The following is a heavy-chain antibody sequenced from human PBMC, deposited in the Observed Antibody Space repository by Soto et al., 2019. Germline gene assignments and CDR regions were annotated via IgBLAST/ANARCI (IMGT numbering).Heavy chain of an antibody. CDR3: ARDSRVGANSDACDV. V-gene: IGHV1-18*01. J-gene: IGHJ3*01. D-gene: IGHD1-26*01. Sequence: LVQSGAEVKKPGASMKVSCKASDYSFDSFGISWVRQAPGQGLEWMGRVNAHNHITKYAQKFQGRVTITRDTSTSTDYMEVRSLRSDDTAVYYCARDSRVGANSDACDVWGQGTMVTVSS. CDR2: VNAHNHIT. CDR1: DYSFDSFG.